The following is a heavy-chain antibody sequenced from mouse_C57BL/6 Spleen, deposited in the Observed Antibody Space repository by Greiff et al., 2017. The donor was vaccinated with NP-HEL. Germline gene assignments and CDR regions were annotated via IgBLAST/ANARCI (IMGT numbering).Heavy chain of an antibody. CDR3: ARNSGGYYGSGFDY. CDR2: INPNNGGT. CDR1: GYTFTDYN. V-gene: IGHV1-18*01. Sequence: DVQLQESGPELVKPGASVKIPCKASGYTFTDYNMDWVKQSHGKSLEWIGDINPNNGGTIYNQKFKGKATLTVDKSSSTAYMELRSLTSEDTAVYYCARNSGGYYGSGFDYWGQGTTLTVSS. J-gene: IGHJ2*01. D-gene: IGHD1-1*01.